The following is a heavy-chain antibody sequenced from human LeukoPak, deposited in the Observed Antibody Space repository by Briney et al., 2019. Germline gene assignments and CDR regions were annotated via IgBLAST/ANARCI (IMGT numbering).Heavy chain of an antibody. Sequence: SQTLSLTCTVSGGSISSGSYYWSWIRQPAGKGLEWFGRIYTSGSTNYNPSLKSRVTISVDASKNQFSLKLSSVTAADTAVYYCAREPDYGGKFPYWGQGTLVTVSS. V-gene: IGHV4-61*02. CDR2: IYTSGST. D-gene: IGHD4-23*01. J-gene: IGHJ4*02. CDR1: GGSISSGSYY. CDR3: AREPDYGGKFPY.